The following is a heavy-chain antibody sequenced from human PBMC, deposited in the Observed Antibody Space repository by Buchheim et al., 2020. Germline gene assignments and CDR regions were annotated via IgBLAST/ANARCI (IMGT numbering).Heavy chain of an antibody. CDR2: IYHSGST. CDR3: ARVDYYDSSGYYYPYWYFDL. D-gene: IGHD3-22*01. CDR1: GGSISSGGYS. Sequence: QLQLQESGSGLVKPSQTLSLTCAVSGGSISSGGYSWSWIRQPPGKGLEWIGYIYHSGSTYYNPSLKSRVTISVDRSKNQFSLKLSSVTAADTAVYYCARVDYYDSSGYYYPYWYFDLWGRGTL. J-gene: IGHJ2*01. V-gene: IGHV4-30-2*01.